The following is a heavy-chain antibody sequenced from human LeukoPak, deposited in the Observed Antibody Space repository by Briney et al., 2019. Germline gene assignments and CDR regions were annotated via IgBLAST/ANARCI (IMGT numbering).Heavy chain of an antibody. J-gene: IGHJ4*02. D-gene: IGHD3-10*01. CDR2: IYWNDDK. V-gene: IGHV2-5*01. CDR3: AHSIVGYYGSGSSPYYFDY. Sequence: SGPTLVKPTQTLTLTCTFSGFSLSTSGVGVGWICQPPGKALEWLALIYWNDDKRYSPSLKSRLTITKDTSKNQVVLTMTNMDPVDTATYYCAHSIVGYYGSGSSPYYFDYWGQGTLVTVSS. CDR1: GFSLSTSGVG.